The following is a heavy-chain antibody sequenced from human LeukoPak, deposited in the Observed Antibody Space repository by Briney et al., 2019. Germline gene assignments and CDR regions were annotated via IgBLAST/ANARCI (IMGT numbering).Heavy chain of an antibody. CDR1: GFTFRSYW. D-gene: IGHD3/OR15-3a*01. J-gene: IGHJ4*02. CDR2: IKDDGRDK. Sequence: GGSLRLSCTAPGFTFRSYWMTWVRQAPGKGLEWVANIKDDGRDKKYVDSVKGRFTISRDNAKNSLYLQMSSLTAEDTAVYYCARDPGTGFDSWGQGTLVPVSS. V-gene: IGHV3-7*03. CDR3: ARDPGTGFDS.